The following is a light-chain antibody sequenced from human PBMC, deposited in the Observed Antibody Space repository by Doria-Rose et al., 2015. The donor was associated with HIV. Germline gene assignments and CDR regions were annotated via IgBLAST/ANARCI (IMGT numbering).Light chain of an antibody. V-gene: IGKV3-20*01. CDR1: QSFSSTY. CDR2: DGS. J-gene: IGKJ1*01. CDR3: HQYGTSWT. Sequence: EIVMTQSPGTLSLSPGERATLSCRASQSFSSTYLAWYQQKPGQALSLLIYDGSTRATGIPDRFSASGSGTDFTLTINRLEPEDFALYYRHQYGTSWTFGQGTKVEI.